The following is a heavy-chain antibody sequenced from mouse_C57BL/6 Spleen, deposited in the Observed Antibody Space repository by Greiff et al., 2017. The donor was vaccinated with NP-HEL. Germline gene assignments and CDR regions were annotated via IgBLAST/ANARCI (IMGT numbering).Heavy chain of an antibody. Sequence: QVQLQQPGAELVKPGASVKLSCKASGYTFTSYWMHWVKQRPGQGLEWIGMIHPNSGSTNYNEKFKSKATLTVDKSSSTAYMQLSSLTSEDSAVYYCARSRITTVVDYAMDYWGQVTSVTVSS. D-gene: IGHD1-1*01. V-gene: IGHV1-64*01. CDR1: GYTFTSYW. J-gene: IGHJ4*01. CDR2: IHPNSGST. CDR3: ARSRITTVVDYAMDY.